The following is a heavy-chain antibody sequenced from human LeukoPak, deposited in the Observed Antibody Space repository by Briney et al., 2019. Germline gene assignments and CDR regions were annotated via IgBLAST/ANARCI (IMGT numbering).Heavy chain of an antibody. D-gene: IGHD3/OR15-3a*01. CDR1: GFTFSSYA. J-gene: IGHJ3*02. Sequence: GGSLRLSCAASGFTFSSYAMSWVRQAPGKGLEWVSVISGSGGTTYYADSVKGRFTISRDNSKNTLYLQMNSLRAEDTAVYYCAKGYNDFWSGYWGSSRLDTFDIWGQGTMVTVSS. CDR3: AKGYNDFWSGYWGSSRLDTFDI. CDR2: ISGSGGTT. V-gene: IGHV3-23*01.